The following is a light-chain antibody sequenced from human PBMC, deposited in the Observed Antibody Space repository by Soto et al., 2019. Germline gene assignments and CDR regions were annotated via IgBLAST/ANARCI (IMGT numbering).Light chain of an antibody. V-gene: IGLV2-11*01. CDR2: DLN. CDR1: SSDVGGYNY. Sequence: QSALTQPRSVSGSPGQSVTISCTGTSSDVGGYNYVPWYQQHPGKAPKLMIYDLNKRPSGVPDRFSGSKSGNTASLTISGLQAEDEADYYCCSYAVTFTLVFGGGTKLTVL. CDR3: CSYAVTFTLV. J-gene: IGLJ2*01.